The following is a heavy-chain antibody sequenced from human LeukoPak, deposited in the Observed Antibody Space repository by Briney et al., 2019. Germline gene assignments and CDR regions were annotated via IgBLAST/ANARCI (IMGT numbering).Heavy chain of an antibody. J-gene: IGHJ4*02. CDR3: AGNNYYDSSAGVGY. CDR1: GFTFSSYE. Sequence: GGSLRLSCAASGFTFSSYEMNWVRQAPGKGLEWVSYISSSGSTIYYADSVKGRFTISRDNAKNSLYLQMSSLRAEDTAAYYCAGNNYYDSSAGVGYWGPGTLVTVSS. V-gene: IGHV3-48*03. CDR2: ISSSGSTI. D-gene: IGHD3-22*01.